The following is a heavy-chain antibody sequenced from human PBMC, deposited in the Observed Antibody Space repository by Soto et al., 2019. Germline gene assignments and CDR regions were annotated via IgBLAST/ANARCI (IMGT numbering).Heavy chain of an antibody. CDR3: ARGVTAIRVLDY. Sequence: QVQLQESGPGLVKPSQTLSLTCTVSGGSISSGGYYWSWIRQHPGKGLEWIGYIYYSGSTYYNPSLNSRVTIAVDTSKNQFSLKLSSVTAADTAVYYCARGVTAIRVLDYWGQGTLVTVSS. D-gene: IGHD2-21*02. CDR2: IYYSGST. V-gene: IGHV4-31*03. CDR1: GGSISSGGYY. J-gene: IGHJ4*02.